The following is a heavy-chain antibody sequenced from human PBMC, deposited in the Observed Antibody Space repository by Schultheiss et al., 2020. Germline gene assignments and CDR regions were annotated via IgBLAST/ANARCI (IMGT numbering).Heavy chain of an antibody. CDR2: ISGSGGST. J-gene: IGHJ4*02. CDR1: GFTFSSYA. Sequence: GGSLRLSCAASGFTFSSYAMHWVRQAPGKGLEWVSAISGSGGSTYYADSVKGRFTISRDNAKNSLYLQMNSLRAEDTAVYYCARSHKDDFWSGYYTYYFDYWGQGTLVTVSS. V-gene: IGHV3-23*01. CDR3: ARSHKDDFWSGYYTYYFDY. D-gene: IGHD3-3*01.